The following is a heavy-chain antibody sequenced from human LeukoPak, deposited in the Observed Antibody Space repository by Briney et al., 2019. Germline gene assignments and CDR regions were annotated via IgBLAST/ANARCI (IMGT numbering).Heavy chain of an antibody. J-gene: IGHJ6*02. CDR1: GYTLTELS. CDR2: FDPEDGET. Sequence: GASVKVSCKVSGYTLTELSMHWVRQAPGKGLEWMGGFDPEDGETIYAQKFQGRVTMTRDTSTSTVYMELSSLRSEDTALYYCARDPRGLTMVRGVMVDGMDVWGQGTTVTVCS. V-gene: IGHV1-24*01. CDR3: ARDPRGLTMVRGVMVDGMDV. D-gene: IGHD3-10*01.